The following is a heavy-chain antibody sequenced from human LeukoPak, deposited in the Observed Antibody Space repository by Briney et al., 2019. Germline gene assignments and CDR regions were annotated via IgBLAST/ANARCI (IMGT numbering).Heavy chain of an antibody. V-gene: IGHV4-34*01. CDR3: ASPGYSSGWYGY. J-gene: IGHJ4*02. CDR1: GGSFSGYY. CDR2: INHSGST. Sequence: PSETLSLTCAVYGGSFSGYYWSWIRQPPGKGLEWIGEINHSGSTNYNPSLKSRVTISVDTSKSQFSLKLSSVTAADTAVYYCASPGYSSGWYGYWGQGTLVTVSS. D-gene: IGHD6-19*01.